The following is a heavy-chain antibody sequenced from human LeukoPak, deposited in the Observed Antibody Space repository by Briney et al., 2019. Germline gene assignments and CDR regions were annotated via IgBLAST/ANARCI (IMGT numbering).Heavy chain of an antibody. D-gene: IGHD2-2*01. CDR2: IKQDGSEK. Sequence: QPGGSLRLSCAVSGFTFSSYWMSWVRQAPGKGLEWVANIKQDGSEKYYLDFVKGRFTISRDNAKNSVYLQMNSLRVEDTAVYYRARASSYQLLGGGCDYWGQGTLVTVSS. V-gene: IGHV3-7*04. CDR3: ARASSYQLLGGGCDY. CDR1: GFTFSSYW. J-gene: IGHJ4*02.